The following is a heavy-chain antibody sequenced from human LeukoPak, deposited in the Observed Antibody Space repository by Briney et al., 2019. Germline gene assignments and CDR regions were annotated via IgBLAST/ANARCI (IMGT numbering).Heavy chain of an antibody. D-gene: IGHD3-22*01. CDR1: GFTFSSYS. CDR3: ARESEKNYYDTNLNWFDP. Sequence: PGGSLRLSCAASGFTFSSYSMNWVRQAPGKGLEWVSYISSSSSTIYYADSVKGRFTISRDNSKNTLYLQMNSLRAEDTAVYYCARESEKNYYDTNLNWFDPWGQGTLVTVSS. V-gene: IGHV3-48*01. J-gene: IGHJ5*02. CDR2: ISSSSSTI.